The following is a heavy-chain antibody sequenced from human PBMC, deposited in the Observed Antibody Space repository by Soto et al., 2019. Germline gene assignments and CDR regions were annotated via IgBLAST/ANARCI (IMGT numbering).Heavy chain of an antibody. CDR1: GGSMSRCC. J-gene: IGHJ5*02. Sequence: SEARCVTYSGSGGSMSRCCWIVSRHPPGKGLAWIGYIYYSGSTNYNPSLKSRVTISVDTSKNQFSLKLSSVTAADTAVYYCARYYYDRRAQFAPSGQRTPVPVSS. V-gene: IGHV4-59*01. CDR2: IYYSGST. CDR3: ARYYYDRRAQFAP. D-gene: IGHD3-22*01.